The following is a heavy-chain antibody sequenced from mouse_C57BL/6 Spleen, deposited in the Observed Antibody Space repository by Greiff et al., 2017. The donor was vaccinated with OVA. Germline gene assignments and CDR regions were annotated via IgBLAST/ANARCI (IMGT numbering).Heavy chain of an antibody. CDR1: GFTFSDYG. J-gene: IGHJ4*01. Sequence: EVQLVESGGGLVKPGGSLKLSCAASGFTFSDYGMHWVRQAPEKGLEWVAYISSGSSTIYYADTVKGRFTISRDNAKNTLFLQMTSLRSEDTAMYYCARSGYYDGYAMDYWGQGTSVTVSS. CDR2: ISSGSSTI. V-gene: IGHV5-17*01. D-gene: IGHD1-1*01. CDR3: ARSGYYDGYAMDY.